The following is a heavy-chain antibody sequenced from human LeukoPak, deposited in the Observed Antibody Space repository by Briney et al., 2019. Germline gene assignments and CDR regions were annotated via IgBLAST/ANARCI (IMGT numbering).Heavy chain of an antibody. J-gene: IGHJ4*02. V-gene: IGHV3-30*04. D-gene: IGHD3-9*01. Sequence: PGRSLRLSCAASGFTFSSYAMHWVRQAPGKGLEWVAVISYDGSNKYYADSVKGRFTISRDNSKNTLYLQMNSLRAEDTAVYYCARDPAGYDILTGYYFNGDYWGQGTLVTVSS. CDR3: ARDPAGYDILTGYYFNGDY. CDR2: ISYDGSNK. CDR1: GFTFSSYA.